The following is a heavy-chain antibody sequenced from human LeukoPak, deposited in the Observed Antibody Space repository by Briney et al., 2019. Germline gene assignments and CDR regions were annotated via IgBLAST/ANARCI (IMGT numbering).Heavy chain of an antibody. Sequence: SGSLSLTCGVSGGSITSTNWWSWVRQPPGQGLEGIGEISLTGRTNYNPSLIGRVIMSLDESRNQLSLTLTSVTAADTAMYYCTRESGPYCPFGYWGQGTLVVVPS. D-gene: IGHD1-26*01. V-gene: IGHV4-4*02. CDR1: GGSITSTNW. J-gene: IGHJ4*02. CDR2: ISLTGRT. CDR3: TRESGPYCPFGY.